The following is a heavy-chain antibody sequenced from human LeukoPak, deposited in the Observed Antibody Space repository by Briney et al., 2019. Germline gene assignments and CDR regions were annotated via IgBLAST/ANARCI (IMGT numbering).Heavy chain of an antibody. Sequence: GGSLRLSCAASGFTFSSYWMSWVRQAPGKGLEGVANIKQDGSEKYYVDSVKGRFTISRDNAKNSLYLQMNSLRAEDTAVYYCASTWPRREGGSGSYYNVGFDYWGQGTLVTVSS. V-gene: IGHV3-7*01. J-gene: IGHJ4*02. CDR2: IKQDGSEK. CDR1: GFTFSSYW. D-gene: IGHD3-10*01. CDR3: ASTWPRREGGSGSYYNVGFDY.